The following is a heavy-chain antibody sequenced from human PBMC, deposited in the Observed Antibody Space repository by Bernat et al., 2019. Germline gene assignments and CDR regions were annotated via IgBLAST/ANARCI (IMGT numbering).Heavy chain of an antibody. CDR2: ISSSSSYI. V-gene: IGHV3-21*01. CDR3: ARRAKGTFDY. Sequence: EVQLVESGGGLVKPGGSLRLSCAASGFTFSSYSMNWVRQAPGKGLEWVSSISSSSSYIYYADSVKGRFTISRDNTKNSLYLQMNSLRAEDTAVYYCARRAKGTFDYWGQGTLVTVSS. J-gene: IGHJ4*02. CDR1: GFTFSSYS. D-gene: IGHD3/OR15-3a*01.